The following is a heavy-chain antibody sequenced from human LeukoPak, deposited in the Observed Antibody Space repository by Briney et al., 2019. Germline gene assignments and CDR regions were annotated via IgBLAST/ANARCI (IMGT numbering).Heavy chain of an antibody. J-gene: IGHJ4*02. D-gene: IGHD6-13*01. CDR2: ISGSGGST. V-gene: IGHV3-23*01. Sequence: PGGSLRLSCAASGFTFSSYAMSWVRQAPGKGLEWVSAISGSGGSTYYADSVKGRFTISRDNSKNTLYLQMNSLKASDTAMYYCARLLRNIAAAVYYFDYWGQGTLVTVSS. CDR1: GFTFSSYA. CDR3: ARLLRNIAAAVYYFDY.